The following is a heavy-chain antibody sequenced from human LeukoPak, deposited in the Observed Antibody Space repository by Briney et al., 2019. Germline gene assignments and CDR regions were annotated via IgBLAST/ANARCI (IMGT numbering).Heavy chain of an antibody. J-gene: IGHJ4*02. Sequence: GSSVKVSCKASGGTFRSYGLNWVRQAPGQGLEWMGGIIPILGTAKYAQKFQGRVTITADESTSTAYMELSRLRSEDTAVYYCARGGYCSSTSCYAIFDYWGQGTLVTVSS. CDR1: GGTFRSYG. V-gene: IGHV1-69*01. D-gene: IGHD2-2*01. CDR2: IIPILGTA. CDR3: ARGGYCSSTSCYAIFDY.